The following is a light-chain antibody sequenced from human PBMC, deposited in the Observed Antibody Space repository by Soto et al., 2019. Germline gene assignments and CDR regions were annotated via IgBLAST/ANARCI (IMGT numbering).Light chain of an antibody. CDR1: QSISTY. CDR3: QQSYSTWT. Sequence: IQMTHSPSSLSASVGDIVTITCRASQSISTYLNWYQQKAGLAPKLLIYAASSLQSGVPSRFSGSGSGTDFTLTISSLQPEDFATYYCQQSYSTWTFGQGTKVDNK. V-gene: IGKV1-39*01. J-gene: IGKJ1*01. CDR2: AAS.